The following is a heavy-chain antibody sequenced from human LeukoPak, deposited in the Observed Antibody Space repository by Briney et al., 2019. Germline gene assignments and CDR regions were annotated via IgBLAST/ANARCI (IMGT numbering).Heavy chain of an antibody. Sequence: GGCLRLSCAASGLTFDDYGLNWVRQGPGKGLEWGFGVSCSGGSTGYADPVKGRFTISRDHAKNYLYMQMNSLRAEDTALYYCAREDTDYYSDSRPSIWYDSWGQGTLVTVSS. CDR1: GLTFDDYG. D-gene: IGHD3-22*01. CDR3: AREDTDYYSDSRPSIWYDS. J-gene: IGHJ5*01. CDR2: VSCSGGST. V-gene: IGHV3-20*04.